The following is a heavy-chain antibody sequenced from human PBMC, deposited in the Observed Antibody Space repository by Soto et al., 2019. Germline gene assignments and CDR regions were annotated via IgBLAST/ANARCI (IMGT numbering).Heavy chain of an antibody. D-gene: IGHD2-15*01. J-gene: IGHJ5*02. CDR2: ISSSSSYI. Sequence: ESGGGLVKPGGSLRLSCAASGFTFSSYSMNWVRQAPGKGLEWVSSISSSSSYIYYADSVKGRFTISRDNAKNSLYLQMNSLRAEDTAVYYCARDLGGYCSGGSCYSRWFDPWGQGTLVTVSS. CDR1: GFTFSSYS. V-gene: IGHV3-21*01. CDR3: ARDLGGYCSGGSCYSRWFDP.